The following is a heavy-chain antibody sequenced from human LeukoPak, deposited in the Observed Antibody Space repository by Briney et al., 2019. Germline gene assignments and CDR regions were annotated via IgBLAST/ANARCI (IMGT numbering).Heavy chain of an antibody. V-gene: IGHV3-30*02. CDR3: ASGPTISWGFDY. CDR2: IRYDGSNK. D-gene: IGHD5-24*01. Sequence: PGGSLRLSCAASGFTFSNYCMHWVRQAPGKGLEWVAFIRYDGSNKYYADSVKGRFTISRDNSKNTLYLQMHSLKPEDTAVYYCASGPTISWGFDYWGQGTLVTVSS. J-gene: IGHJ4*02. CDR1: GFTFSNYC.